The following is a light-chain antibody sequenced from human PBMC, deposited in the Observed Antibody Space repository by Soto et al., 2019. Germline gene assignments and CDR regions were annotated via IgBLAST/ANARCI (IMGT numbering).Light chain of an antibody. CDR1: SSDVGSYNL. V-gene: IGLV2-23*01. CDR3: CSYAGSSPPYV. Sequence: QSVLTQPASVSGSPGQSITISCTGTSSDVGSYNLVSWYQQHPGKAPKLMIYEGSKRPSGVSNRFSGSKSGNTASLTISGLQAEDEADYYCCSYAGSSPPYVFGTGTQLTVL. J-gene: IGLJ1*01. CDR2: EGS.